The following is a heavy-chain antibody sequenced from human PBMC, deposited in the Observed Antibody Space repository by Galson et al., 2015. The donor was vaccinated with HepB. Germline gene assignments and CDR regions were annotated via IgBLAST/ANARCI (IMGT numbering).Heavy chain of an antibody. CDR1: GYTFTSYY. CDR2: INPSGGST. J-gene: IGHJ6*02. CDR3: ARRGGISAAARDYYGMDV. Sequence: SVKVSCKASGYTFTSYYMHWVRQAPGQGLEWMGIINPSGGSTGYSQKSQGRITMTRDTSTTTVYMELSSLRSEDTAVYYCARRGGISAAARDYYGMDVWGQGTTVTVSS. V-gene: IGHV1-46*01. D-gene: IGHD2-2*01.